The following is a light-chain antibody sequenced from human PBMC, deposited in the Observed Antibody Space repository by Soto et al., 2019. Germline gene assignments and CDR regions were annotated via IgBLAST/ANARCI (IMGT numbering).Light chain of an antibody. J-gene: IGKJ2*01. CDR1: QTVSSRN. CDR2: GAF. CDR3: LLYGDSPPAYT. V-gene: IGKV3-20*01. Sequence: EIVLTQSPGTLSLFPGERATLSCRASQTVSSRNLAWYRQKPGQAPSLLIYGAFNRSTGIPDRFSGSGSATDFTLTSSRLEPADFALYSWLLYGDSPPAYTFGQGTKLDIK.